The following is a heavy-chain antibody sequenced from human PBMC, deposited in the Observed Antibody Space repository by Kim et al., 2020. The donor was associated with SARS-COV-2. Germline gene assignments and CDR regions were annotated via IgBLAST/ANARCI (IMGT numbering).Heavy chain of an antibody. V-gene: IGHV3-23*01. J-gene: IGHJ6*02. D-gene: IGHD2-15*01. CDR3: AKDGCRVVVAATCGMDV. Sequence: VKGRFTISRDKSKNTLYLQMNSLSAEDTAVYYCAKDGCRVVVAATCGMDVWGQGTTVTVSS.